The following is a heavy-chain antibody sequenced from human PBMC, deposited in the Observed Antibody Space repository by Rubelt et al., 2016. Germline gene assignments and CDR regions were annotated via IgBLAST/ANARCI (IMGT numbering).Heavy chain of an antibody. Sequence: QVQLQQWGAGLLKPSETLSLTCAVYGGSFSGYYWSWIRQPPGKGLEWVGELNHSGSTTYNPSLKGRVPISVDTSKNQVSLKLSSVTAADTAVYYCASENDYYDSSGYSDYWGQGTLVTVSS. CDR2: LNHSGST. D-gene: IGHD3-22*01. J-gene: IGHJ4*02. V-gene: IGHV4-34*01. CDR1: GGSFSGYY. CDR3: ASENDYYDSSGYSDY.